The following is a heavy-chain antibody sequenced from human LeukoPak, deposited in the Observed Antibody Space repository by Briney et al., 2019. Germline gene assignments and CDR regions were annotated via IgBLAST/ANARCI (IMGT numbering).Heavy chain of an antibody. D-gene: IGHD3-3*01. CDR2: ISGSGGST. J-gene: IGHJ4*02. CDR3: ARVAYDFWSAYDY. V-gene: IGHV3-23*01. CDR1: GFTFSSYA. Sequence: GGSLRLSCAASGFTFSSYAMSWVRQAPGKGLEWVSVISGSGGSTYYADSVKGRFTISRDNSKNTLYLQMNSLRAEDTALYYCARVAYDFWSAYDYWGQGTLVTVSS.